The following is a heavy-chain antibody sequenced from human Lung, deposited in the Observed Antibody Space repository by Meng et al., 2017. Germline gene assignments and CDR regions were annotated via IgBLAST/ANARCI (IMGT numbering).Heavy chain of an antibody. CDR2: IYHSGST. D-gene: IGHD2-21*01. V-gene: IGHV4-4*02. CDR3: TKNDFYCLGY. Sequence: QVQLQESGPGLLKPSATLSLTCAVSGGSISSDNWWSWVRQPPGKGLEWIGEIYHSGSTNYNPSLKSRITISVDKPKNQFSLTLSSVTAADTAVYYCTKNDFYCLGYWGQGTLVTVSS. CDR1: GGSISSDNW. J-gene: IGHJ4*02.